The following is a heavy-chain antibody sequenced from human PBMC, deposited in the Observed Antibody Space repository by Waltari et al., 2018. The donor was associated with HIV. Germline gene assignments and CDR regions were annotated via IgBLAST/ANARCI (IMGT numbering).Heavy chain of an antibody. V-gene: IGHV3-11*04. CDR3: VRSARDPTGHYPNLDICDV. CDR1: GFHFCDFA. CDR2: ITPSGIPL. D-gene: IGHD3-9*01. J-gene: IGHJ2*01. Sequence: QEQLAESGGDLVKPGGSLRLSCGVAGFHFCDFAMAWMRQSPGKGREWLSDITPSGIPLNDAPAVKGRSTISRDNSRQSLVLQMDSLTADDSGIYYCVRSARDPTGHYPNLDICDVWGRGSLVTVSS.